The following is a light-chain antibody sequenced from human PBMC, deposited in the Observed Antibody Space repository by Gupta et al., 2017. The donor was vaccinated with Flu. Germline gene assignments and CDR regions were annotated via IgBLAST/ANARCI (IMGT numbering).Light chain of an antibody. V-gene: IGLV2-14*01. CDR3: SSYTTSSTFV. CDR2: DVN. Sequence: HCPHPHSPPVSGSQAQSITISCTATSSDVGGYDSVSWYLQHPGKAPKLIIYDVNNRPSGVSDRFSGSKSGNTASLTISGLQAEDEADYYCSSYTTSSTFVFGTGTKVTVL. J-gene: IGLJ1*01. CDR1: SSDVGGYDS.